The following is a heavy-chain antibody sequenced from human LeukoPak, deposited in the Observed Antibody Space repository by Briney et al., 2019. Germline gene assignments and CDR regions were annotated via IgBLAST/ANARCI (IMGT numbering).Heavy chain of an antibody. V-gene: IGHV1-24*01. Sequence: GASVKVSCKVSGYTLTELSMHWVRQAPGKGLEWMGGFDPEDGETIYAQKFQGRVTMTEDTSTDTAYMELSSLRSEDTAVYYCATVLRLPYYFDYWGQGTLVTVSS. CDR3: ATVLRLPYYFDY. CDR2: FDPEDGET. J-gene: IGHJ4*02. D-gene: IGHD6-25*01. CDR1: GYTLTELS.